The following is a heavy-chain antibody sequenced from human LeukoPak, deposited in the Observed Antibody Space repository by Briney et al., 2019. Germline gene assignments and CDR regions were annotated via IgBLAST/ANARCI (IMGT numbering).Heavy chain of an antibody. V-gene: IGHV4-39*07. D-gene: IGHD7-27*01. J-gene: IGHJ4*01. CDR3: ASRKLGNDY. Sequence: SETLSLTCTVSGGSISSNSYYWGWIRQPPGKGLEWIGSIFHSGSTYYNPSLRSRVTISVDTSKNQFSLKLSSVTAADTAVYYCASRKLGNDYWGQGTLVTVSS. CDR1: GGSISSNSYY. CDR2: IFHSGST.